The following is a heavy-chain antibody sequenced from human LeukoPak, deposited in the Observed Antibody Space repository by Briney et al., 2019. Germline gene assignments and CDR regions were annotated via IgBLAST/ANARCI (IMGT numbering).Heavy chain of an antibody. V-gene: IGHV4-38-2*02. CDR3: ARDGTQLDY. Sequence: SETLSLTCAVSGYSISSRYYWGWIRQPPRKGLEWIGSMYHSGSTYYNPSLKSRVTISVDTSKNQFSLKLSSVTAADTAVYYCARDGTQLDYWGQGTLVTVSS. CDR1: GYSISSRYY. D-gene: IGHD1-26*01. CDR2: MYHSGST. J-gene: IGHJ4*02.